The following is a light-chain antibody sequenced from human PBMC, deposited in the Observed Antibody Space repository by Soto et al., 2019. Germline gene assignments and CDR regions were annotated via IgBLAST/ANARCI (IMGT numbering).Light chain of an antibody. V-gene: IGKV3-15*01. CDR2: DAS. J-gene: IGKJ1*01. Sequence: VLTQSPATLSVSPGERATLSCRASQSVSSNLAWYQQKPGQAPRLLIYDASTRATGIPARFSGSGSGTEFTLTISSLQSEDFVVYYCQQYNNWRTFGQGTKVDIK. CDR1: QSVSSN. CDR3: QQYNNWRT.